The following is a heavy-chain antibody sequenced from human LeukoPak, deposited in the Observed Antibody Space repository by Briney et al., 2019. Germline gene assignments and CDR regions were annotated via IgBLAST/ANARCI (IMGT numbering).Heavy chain of an antibody. Sequence: QPGRSLRLSCAASGFTFSSYAMHWVRQAPGKGLEWVAVISYDGSNKYYADSVKGRFTISRDNSKNTLYLQMDSLRAEDTAVYYCARSTMVRGVIFDYWGQGTLVTVSS. D-gene: IGHD3-10*01. CDR3: ARSTMVRGVIFDY. V-gene: IGHV3-30*04. CDR2: ISYDGSNK. CDR1: GFTFSSYA. J-gene: IGHJ4*02.